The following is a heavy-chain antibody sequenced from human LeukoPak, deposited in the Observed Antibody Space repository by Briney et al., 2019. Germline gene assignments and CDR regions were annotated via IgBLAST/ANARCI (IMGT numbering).Heavy chain of an antibody. V-gene: IGHV4-34*01. Sequence: PSETLSLTCAVYGGSFSGYYWSWIRQPPGKGLEWIGEINHSGSTNYNPSLKSRVTISVDTSKNQFSLKLSSVTAADTAVYYCARARSSSRTRGGAFDIWGQGTMVTVSS. CDR1: GGSFSGYY. CDR2: INHSGST. J-gene: IGHJ3*02. CDR3: ARARSSSRTRGGAFDI. D-gene: IGHD6-13*01.